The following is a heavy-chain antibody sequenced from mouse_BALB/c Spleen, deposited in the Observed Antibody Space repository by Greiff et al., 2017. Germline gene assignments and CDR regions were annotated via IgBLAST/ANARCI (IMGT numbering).Heavy chain of an antibody. D-gene: IGHD1-1*01. V-gene: IGHV3-2*02. CDR2: ISYSGST. Sequence: EVQLQESGPGLVKPSQSLSLTCTVTGYSITSDYAWNWIRQFPGNKLEWMGYISYSGSTSYNPSLKSRISITRDTSKNQFFLQLNSVTTEDTATYYCARSGIRSYYFDYWGQGTTLTVSS. CDR1: GYSITSDYA. CDR3: ARSGIRSYYFDY. J-gene: IGHJ2*01.